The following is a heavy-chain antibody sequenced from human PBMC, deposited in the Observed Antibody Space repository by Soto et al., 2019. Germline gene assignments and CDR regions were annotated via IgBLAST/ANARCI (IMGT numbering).Heavy chain of an antibody. J-gene: IGHJ3*02. CDR3: ARDYPYSSSSFAFDI. V-gene: IGHV1-69*04. CDR1: GGTFSSYT. Sequence: SVKVSCKASGGTFSSYTISWVRQAPGQGLEWMGRIIPILGIANYAQKFQGRVTITADKSTSTAYRELSSLRSEDTAVYYCARDYPYSSSSFAFDIWGQGTMVTVSS. D-gene: IGHD6-6*01. CDR2: IIPILGIA.